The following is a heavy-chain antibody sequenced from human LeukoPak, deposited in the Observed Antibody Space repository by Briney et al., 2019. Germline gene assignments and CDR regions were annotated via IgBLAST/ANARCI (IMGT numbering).Heavy chain of an antibody. D-gene: IGHD3-16*02. CDR3: AAGELSDYFDY. CDR1: GFTFSSYW. Sequence: GGSLRLSCAASGFTFSSYWMSWVRQAPGKGLEWVANIKQDGSEKYYVDSVKGRFTISRNNAKNSLYLQMNSLRAEDTAVYYCAAGELSDYFDYWGQGTLVTVSS. V-gene: IGHV3-7*01. CDR2: IKQDGSEK. J-gene: IGHJ4*02.